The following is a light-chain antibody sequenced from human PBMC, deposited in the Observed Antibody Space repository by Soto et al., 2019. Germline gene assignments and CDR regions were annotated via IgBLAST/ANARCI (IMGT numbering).Light chain of an antibody. CDR3: QSYDNSLSGYV. CDR2: ANT. J-gene: IGLJ1*01. Sequence: QSALTQSPSVSGAPGQRVTISCTGSSSNIGALYDVHWYQQLPGTAPKLLIYANTNRPSGVPDRFSGSKSGTAASLVITGLQAEDEADYYCQSYDNSLSGYVFGTGTKLTVL. V-gene: IGLV1-40*01. CDR1: SSNIGALYD.